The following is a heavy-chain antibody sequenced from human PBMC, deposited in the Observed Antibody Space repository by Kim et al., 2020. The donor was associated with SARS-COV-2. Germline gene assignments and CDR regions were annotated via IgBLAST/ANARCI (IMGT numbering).Heavy chain of an antibody. Sequence: SETLSLTCTVSGGSISSGGYYWSWIRQHPGKGLEWIGYIYYSGSTYYNPSLKSRVTISVDTSKNPFSLKLSAVTAADTAVYYCARGPLRITMIVVGTHWYFDLWGRGTLVTGSP. D-gene: IGHD3-22*01. CDR3: ARGPLRITMIVVGTHWYFDL. J-gene: IGHJ2*01. CDR2: IYYSGST. CDR1: GGSISSGGYY. V-gene: IGHV4-31*03.